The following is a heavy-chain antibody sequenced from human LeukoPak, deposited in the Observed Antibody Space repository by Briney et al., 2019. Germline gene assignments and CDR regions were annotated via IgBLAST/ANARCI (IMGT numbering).Heavy chain of an antibody. Sequence: PGGSLRLSCAASGFTFSSYEMNWVCQAPGKGLEWVSVIYSGGSTYYADSVKGRFTISRDNSKNTLYLQMNSLRAEDTAVYYCASGPILTGYYKDHGLALRRDLDYWGQGTLVTVSS. CDR3: ASGPILTGYYKDHGLALRRDLDY. V-gene: IGHV3-53*01. J-gene: IGHJ4*02. CDR1: GFTFSSYE. D-gene: IGHD3-9*01. CDR2: IYSGGST.